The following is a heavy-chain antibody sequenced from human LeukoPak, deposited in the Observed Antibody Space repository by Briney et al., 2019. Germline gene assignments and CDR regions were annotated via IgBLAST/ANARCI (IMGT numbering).Heavy chain of an antibody. Sequence: GGALRLSCAASGGTLSVASLKGGCEASGGGGECGGRVGSKVDDYATAYAEWVNGRFIISSEDSKNTAYLQMKSLRTDDLAVYYCSNGHYGVAVWGQGTTVTLSS. J-gene: IGHJ6*02. CDR1: GGTLSVAS. CDR2: VGSKVDDYAT. CDR3: SNGHYGVAV. D-gene: IGHD3/OR15-3a*01. V-gene: IGHV3-73*01.